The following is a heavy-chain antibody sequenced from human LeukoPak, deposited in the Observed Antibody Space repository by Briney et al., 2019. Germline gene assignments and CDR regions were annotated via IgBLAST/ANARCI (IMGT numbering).Heavy chain of an antibody. CDR2: ISSSSSYI. CDR3: ARDRAAAGPFDY. J-gene: IGHJ4*02. V-gene: IGHV3-21*01. Sequence: GGSLRLSCAASGFTCSSYSMNWVRQAPGKGLEWVSSISSSSSYIYYADSVEGRFTISRDNAKNSLYLQMNSLRAEDTSVYYCARDRAAAGPFDYWGQGTLVTVSS. CDR1: GFTCSSYS. D-gene: IGHD6-13*01.